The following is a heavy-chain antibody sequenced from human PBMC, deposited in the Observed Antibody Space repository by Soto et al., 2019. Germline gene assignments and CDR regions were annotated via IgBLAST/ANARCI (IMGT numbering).Heavy chain of an antibody. Sequence: QSGGSLRLSCAASGFTFSSYSMNWVRQAPGKGLEWVSYISSSSSTIYYADSVKGRFTISRDNAKNSLYLQMNSLRDEDTAVYYCARESVGVAAAFYYYGMDVWGQGTTVTVSS. D-gene: IGHD6-13*01. V-gene: IGHV3-48*02. CDR3: ARESVGVAAAFYYYGMDV. J-gene: IGHJ6*02. CDR2: ISSSSSTI. CDR1: GFTFSSYS.